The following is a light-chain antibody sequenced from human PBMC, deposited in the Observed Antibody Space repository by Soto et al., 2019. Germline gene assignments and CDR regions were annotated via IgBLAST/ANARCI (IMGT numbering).Light chain of an antibody. CDR2: DAS. CDR3: QQYTKWPPLT. V-gene: IGKV3-15*01. Sequence: EIVMTQSPATLSVSPGEGATLSCRASLSVHWDLAWYQQKPGQAPRLLIYDASTRATGIPARFSGSGSGTEFTLTITSLQSEDSAVYYCQQYTKWPPLTFGGGTKVEI. J-gene: IGKJ4*01. CDR1: LSVHWD.